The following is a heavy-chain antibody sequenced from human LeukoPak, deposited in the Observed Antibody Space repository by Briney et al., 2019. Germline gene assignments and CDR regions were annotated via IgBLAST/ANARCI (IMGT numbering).Heavy chain of an antibody. V-gene: IGHV3-23*01. Sequence: GGSLRLSCATSGFTFSSYAMSWVRQAPGKGLEWVSAISGSGGSTYYADSVKGRFTISRDNSKNTLYLQMNSLRAEDTAVYYCAKDHYGDYVYYWGQGTLVTVSS. J-gene: IGHJ4*02. CDR1: GFTFSSYA. CDR3: AKDHYGDYVYY. CDR2: ISGSGGST. D-gene: IGHD4-17*01.